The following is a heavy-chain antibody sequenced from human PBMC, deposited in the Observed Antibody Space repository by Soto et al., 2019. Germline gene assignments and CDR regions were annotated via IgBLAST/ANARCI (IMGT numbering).Heavy chain of an antibody. J-gene: IGHJ6*02. CDR3: ARDLWGYCGTDCYPLDV. D-gene: IGHD2-21*02. V-gene: IGHV4-59*01. Sequence: SETLCLTCTVAGGSSVGYGWSWIRQPPGKGLEWIGYMYNTGSTVYNPSFKSRVTISVDTSKNQFSLKLNSVTAADTAVYYCARDLWGYCGTDCYPLDVWGQGTTVTVSS. CDR1: GGSSVGYG. CDR2: MYNTGST.